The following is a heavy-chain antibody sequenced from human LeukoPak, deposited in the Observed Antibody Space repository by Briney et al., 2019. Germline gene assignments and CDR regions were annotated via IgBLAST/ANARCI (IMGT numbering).Heavy chain of an antibody. D-gene: IGHD7-27*01. CDR3: ARGVPTNWLTDAFDI. Sequence: KPSETLSLTCTVSGGSIRSSYYYWGWIRQPPGKGLEWIGSIYDSGSTYYNPSLKSRVTISVDTSKNQFSLKLSSVTAADTAVYYCARGVPTNWLTDAFDIWGQGTMVTVSS. CDR1: GGSIRSSYYY. V-gene: IGHV4-39*07. J-gene: IGHJ3*02. CDR2: IYDSGST.